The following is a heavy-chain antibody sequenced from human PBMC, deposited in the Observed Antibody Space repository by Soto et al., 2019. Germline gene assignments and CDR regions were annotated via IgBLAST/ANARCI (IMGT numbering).Heavy chain of an antibody. CDR3: ATSPFGYDWRVYYFDY. V-gene: IGHV4-59*01. CDR1: GGSISSYY. J-gene: IGHJ4*02. CDR2: IYYSGST. Sequence: SETLSLTCTVSGGSISSYYWSWIRQPPGKGLEWIGYIYYSGSTNYNPSLKSRVTISVDTSKNQFSLKLSSVTAADTAVYYCATSPFGYDWRVYYFDYWGQGTLVTVSS. D-gene: IGHD5-12*01.